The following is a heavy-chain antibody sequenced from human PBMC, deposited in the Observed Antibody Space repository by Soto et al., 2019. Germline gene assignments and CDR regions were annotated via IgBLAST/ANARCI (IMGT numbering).Heavy chain of an antibody. J-gene: IGHJ1*01. CDR2: INAGNGNT. CDR1: GYTFTSYA. D-gene: IGHD2-15*01. CDR3: ARDCSGGSCYSEYFQH. V-gene: IGHV1-3*01. Sequence: GASVKVSCKASGYTFTSYAMHWVRQAPGQRLEWMGWINAGNGNTKYSQKFQGRVTITRDTSASTAYMELSSLRSEDTAVYYRARDCSGGSCYSEYFQHWGQGTLVTVSS.